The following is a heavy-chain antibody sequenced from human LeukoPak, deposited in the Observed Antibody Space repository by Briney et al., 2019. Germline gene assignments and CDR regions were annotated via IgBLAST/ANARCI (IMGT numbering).Heavy chain of an antibody. CDR2: ISSSSTYI. V-gene: IGHV3-21*01. J-gene: IGHJ6*02. Sequence: GGSLRLSCAASEFTFSTYSIIWVRQAPGKGLEWVSSISSSSTYISYADSVKVRFIISRDNARNSLYLQMNSLKAEDTAVYYCARGRLTVTQNYYYYGMDVWGQGTTVTVSS. CDR3: ARGRLTVTQNYYYYGMDV. CDR1: EFTFSTYS. D-gene: IGHD4-4*01.